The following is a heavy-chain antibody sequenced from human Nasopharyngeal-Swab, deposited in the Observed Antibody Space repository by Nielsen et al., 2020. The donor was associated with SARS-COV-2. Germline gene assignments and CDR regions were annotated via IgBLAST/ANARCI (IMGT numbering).Heavy chain of an antibody. CDR2: IYYSGST. J-gene: IGHJ6*03. Sequence: LRLSCTVSGGSISSSSYYWGWIRQPPGKGLEWIGGIYYSGSTYYNPSLKSRVTISVDTSKNQFSLKLSSVTAADTAVYYCARHKYCSSTSCYFRREKASYYYMDVWGKGTTVTVSS. D-gene: IGHD2-2*01. CDR1: GGSISSSSYY. CDR3: ARHKYCSSTSCYFRREKASYYYMDV. V-gene: IGHV4-39*01.